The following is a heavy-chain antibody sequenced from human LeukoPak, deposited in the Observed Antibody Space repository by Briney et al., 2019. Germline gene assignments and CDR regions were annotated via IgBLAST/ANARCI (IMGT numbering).Heavy chain of an antibody. CDR2: ISPRGGGT. Sequence: PGGTLRLSCAASGFTFSNYGMNWVRQAPGKGLEWLSGISPRGGGTYYADSVKGRFTISRDDSKNTLYLQMNSLRAEDTAVYYCARRLGLGFGEYSNNWFDPWGQGTLVTVSS. CDR1: GFTFSNYG. V-gene: IGHV3-23*01. CDR3: ARRLGLGFGEYSNNWFDP. D-gene: IGHD3-10*01. J-gene: IGHJ5*02.